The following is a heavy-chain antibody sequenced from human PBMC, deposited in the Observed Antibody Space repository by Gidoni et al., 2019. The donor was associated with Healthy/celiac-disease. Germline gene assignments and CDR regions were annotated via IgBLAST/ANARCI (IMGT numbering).Heavy chain of an antibody. CDR1: GFTFSSYS. J-gene: IGHJ4*02. CDR2: ISSSSITI. CDR3: ARVGLRGGLDY. V-gene: IGHV3-48*01. Sequence: EVQLVESGGGLVQPGGSLRLSCAASGFTFSSYSMNWVRQAPGKGLEWVSYISSSSITIYYADSVKGRFTISRDNAKNSLYLQMNSLRAEDTAVYYCARVGLRGGLDYWGQGTLVTVSS. D-gene: IGHD3-3*01.